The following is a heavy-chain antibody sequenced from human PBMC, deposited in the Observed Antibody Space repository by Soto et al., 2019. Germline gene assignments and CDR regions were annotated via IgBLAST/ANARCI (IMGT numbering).Heavy chain of an antibody. V-gene: IGHV3-30*03. CDR3: ARELVFGELLSNYHGTDV. J-gene: IGHJ6*02. CDR2: ISYDGSNK. D-gene: IGHD3-10*01. CDR1: GFTFSSYG. Sequence: QEQLVESGGGVVQPGRSLRLSCAASGFTFSSYGMHWVRQAPGKGLEWVAVISYDGSNKYYADSVKGRFIISRDNSKNTLDQQMNSLGAECTSVYYCARELVFGELLSNYHGTDVWGQGTTVTVSS.